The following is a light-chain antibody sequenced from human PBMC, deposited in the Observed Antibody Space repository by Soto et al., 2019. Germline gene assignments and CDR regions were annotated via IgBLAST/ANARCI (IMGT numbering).Light chain of an antibody. CDR2: AAS. V-gene: IGKV1-6*01. CDR1: QGIRND. CDR3: LQDYNYPLT. J-gene: IGKJ4*01. Sequence: AIPMTQSPSSLSASVGDRVTITCRASQGIRNDLGWYQQKPGTAPKLLIYAASSLQSGVPSRFSGSGSGTDFTLTISSLQPEDFATYYCLQDYNYPLTFGGGTKVEIK.